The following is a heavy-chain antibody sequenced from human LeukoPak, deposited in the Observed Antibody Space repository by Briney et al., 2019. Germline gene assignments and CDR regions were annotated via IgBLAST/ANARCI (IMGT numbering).Heavy chain of an antibody. J-gene: IGHJ4*02. CDR3: ARGGGLYSGSPNDDQIDY. V-gene: IGHV3-20*04. CDR2: INWNGGST. CDR1: GFTFDDYG. Sequence: GGSLRLSCAASGFTFDDYGMSWVRQAPGKGLEWVSGINWNGGSTVYADSVKGRFTISRDNAKNSLYLQMNSLRAEDTALYYCARGGGLYSGSPNDDQIDYWGQGTLVTVSS. D-gene: IGHD1-26*01.